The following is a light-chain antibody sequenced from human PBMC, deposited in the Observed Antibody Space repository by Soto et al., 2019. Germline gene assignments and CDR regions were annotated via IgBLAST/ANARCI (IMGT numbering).Light chain of an antibody. V-gene: IGKV3-20*01. J-gene: IGKJ4*01. CDR1: PSVSSSY. CDR2: GAS. CDR3: QQYGNSPPVT. Sequence: EIVLTQSPGTLSLSPGERATLSCRASPSVSSSYLAWYQQKPGQAPRLRIFGASSRATGIPDRFSGSGSGTDFTLTISRLEPEDFAVYYCQQYGNSPPVTFGGGTKVEIK.